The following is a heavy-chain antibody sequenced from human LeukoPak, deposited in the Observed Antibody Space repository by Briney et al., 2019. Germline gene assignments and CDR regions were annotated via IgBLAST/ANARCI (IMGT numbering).Heavy chain of an antibody. D-gene: IGHD2-21*02. J-gene: IGHJ4*02. CDR3: ARLWGDCYDY. V-gene: IGHV4-4*09. CDR1: GGSISSYY. CDR2: IYTSGST. Sequence: PSETLSLTCTVSGGSISSYYWSWIRQPPGKGLEWIGYIYTSGSTNYNPSLKSRVTVSVDTSKNQFSLKLSSVTAADTAVYYCARLWGDCYDYWGQGTLVTVSS.